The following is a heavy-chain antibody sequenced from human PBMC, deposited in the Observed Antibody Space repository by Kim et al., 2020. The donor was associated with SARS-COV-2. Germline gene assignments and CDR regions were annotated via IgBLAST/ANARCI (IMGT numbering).Heavy chain of an antibody. CDR3: ADIHRCSRPN. D-gene: IGHD2-15*01. CDR2: ISQDTSNI. CDR1: GFTFDDYA. J-gene: IGHJ1*01. V-gene: IGHV3-9*01. Sequence: GGSLRLSCVASGFTFDDYAMRWARQAPGKGLEWVSGISQDTSNIGYADSVKGRFTISRDNAKNSVYLQMNSLRAEDTAVYYCADIHRCSRPNWVHVTLVT.